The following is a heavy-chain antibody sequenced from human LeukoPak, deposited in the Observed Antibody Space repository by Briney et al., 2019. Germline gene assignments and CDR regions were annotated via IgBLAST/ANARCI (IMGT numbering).Heavy chain of an antibody. J-gene: IGHJ6*03. D-gene: IGHD3-10*01. CDR1: GFTFSSYA. CDR3: AKAVTMVQGVIIGSYYYYMDV. V-gene: IGHV3-23*01. Sequence: PGGSLRLSCAASGFTFSSYAMSWVRQAPRKGLEWVSAISGSGGSTYYADSVKGRFTISRDNSKNTLYLQMNSLRAEDTAVYYCAKAVTMVQGVIIGSYYYYMDVWGKGTTVTVSS. CDR2: ISGSGGST.